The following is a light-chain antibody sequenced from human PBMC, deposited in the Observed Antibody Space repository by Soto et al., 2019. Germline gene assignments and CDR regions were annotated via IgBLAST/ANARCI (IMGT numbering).Light chain of an antibody. Sequence: EIVLTQSPDTLSLSPGERATLSCRASQSVSNNYLAWYLQKPGQAPKFLIHAASGRTTGIPDRFRGSGSGTDFTLTITRLEPEDFAVYYCQQYGNSPWTFGQGTKVEIK. J-gene: IGKJ1*01. CDR2: AAS. CDR3: QQYGNSPWT. V-gene: IGKV3-20*01. CDR1: QSVSNNY.